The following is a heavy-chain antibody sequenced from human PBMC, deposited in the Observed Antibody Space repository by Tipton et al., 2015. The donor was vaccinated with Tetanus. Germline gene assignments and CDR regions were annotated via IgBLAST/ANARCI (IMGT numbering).Heavy chain of an antibody. V-gene: IGHV2-5*01. CDR1: GFSLSTSGVG. Sequence: LVKPTQTLTLTCTFSGFSLSTSGVGVGWIRQPPGKALEWLALIYWNDDKRYSPSLKSRLTITKDTSKNQVVLTMTNMDPVDTATYYCARTRLSWLLPDPFDYWGQGTLVTVSS. CDR3: ARTRLSWLLPDPFDY. D-gene: IGHD3-22*01. CDR2: IYWNDDK. J-gene: IGHJ4*02.